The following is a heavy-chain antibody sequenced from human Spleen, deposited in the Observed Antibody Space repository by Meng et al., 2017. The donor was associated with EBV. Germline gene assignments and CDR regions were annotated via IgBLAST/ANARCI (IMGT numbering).Heavy chain of an antibody. CDR1: GVSITTGGYS. CDR2: IYHSGST. Sequence: QRHLQRSGSGLVKPSQTLSLTCAVSGVSITTGGYSWSWVRQPPGKGLEWIGHIYHSGSTYYNPSVKSRVIMSVDRSKNQFSLKLTSVTAADTAVYYCARSATGWFFYYDYWGQGTLVTVSS. V-gene: IGHV4-30-2*01. CDR3: ARSATGWFFYYDY. J-gene: IGHJ4*02. D-gene: IGHD2-15*01.